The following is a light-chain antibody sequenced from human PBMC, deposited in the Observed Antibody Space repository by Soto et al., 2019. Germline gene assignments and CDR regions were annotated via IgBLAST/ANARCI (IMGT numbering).Light chain of an antibody. V-gene: IGKV3-20*01. J-gene: IGKJ4*01. CDR2: GAS. Sequence: EIVLTQSPGTLSLSPGERVTLSCRASQSVGSSLAWYQQKPGQAPRLLIFGASNRATGIPDRFSGSGSGTDFTLTISSLQPEDVAAYYCQKYNSAPLTFGGGTKLDIK. CDR3: QKYNSAPLT. CDR1: QSVGSS.